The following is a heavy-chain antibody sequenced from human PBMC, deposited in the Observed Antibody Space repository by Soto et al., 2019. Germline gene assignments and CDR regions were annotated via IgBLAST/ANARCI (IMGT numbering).Heavy chain of an antibody. CDR3: ARGAYYYYGSGSYYNEPTSYNDLIPHYYYYMDV. Sequence: ASVKISCKASGYTFTSYGISWVRQAPGQGLEWMGWISAYNGNTNYAQKLQGRVTMTTDTSTSTAYMELRSLRSDDTAVYYCARGAYYYYGSGSYYNEPTSYNDLIPHYYYYMDVWGKGTTVTVSS. V-gene: IGHV1-18*01. J-gene: IGHJ6*03. CDR2: ISAYNGNT. CDR1: GYTFTSYG. D-gene: IGHD3-10*01.